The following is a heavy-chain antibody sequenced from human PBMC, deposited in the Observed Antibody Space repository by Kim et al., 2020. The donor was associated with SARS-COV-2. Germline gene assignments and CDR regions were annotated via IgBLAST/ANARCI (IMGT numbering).Heavy chain of an antibody. D-gene: IGHD3-10*01. CDR1: GFSLSTSGMC. CDR3: ARIRFGSWFGVYYGMDV. V-gene: IGHV2-70*01. J-gene: IGHJ6*02. Sequence: SGPTLVNPTQTLTLTCTFSGFSLSTSGMCVSWIRQPPGKALEWIALIDWDDDKYYSTSLKTRLTISKDTSKNQVVLTMTNMDPVDTATYYCARIRFGSWFGVYYGMDVWGQGTTVTVSS. CDR2: IDWDDDK.